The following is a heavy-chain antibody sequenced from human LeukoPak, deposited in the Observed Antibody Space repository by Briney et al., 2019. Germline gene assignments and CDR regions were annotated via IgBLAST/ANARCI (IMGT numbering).Heavy chain of an antibody. J-gene: IGHJ3*02. V-gene: IGHV4-34*08. D-gene: IGHD2-2*01. CDR2: INHSGST. CDR1: GFTFSDYY. Sequence: PGGSLRLSCAASGFTFSDYYMSWIRQPPGKGLEWIGEINHSGSTNYNPSLKSRVTISVDTSKNQFSLKLSSVTAADTAVYYCATSDVVPAATQSYAFDIWGQGTMVTVSS. CDR3: ATSDVVPAATQSYAFDI.